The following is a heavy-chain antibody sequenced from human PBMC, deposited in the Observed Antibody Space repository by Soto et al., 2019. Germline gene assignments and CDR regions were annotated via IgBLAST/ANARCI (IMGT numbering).Heavy chain of an antibody. CDR1: GFTFSIYS. CDR2: ISSSGDYV. J-gene: IGHJ4*02. V-gene: IGHV3-21*01. D-gene: IGHD3-22*01. CDR3: VRDLYPPERDYDNRAFDY. Sequence: EVQLVESGGGLVKPGGSLRLSCAASGFTFSIYSMNWVRQAPGKGLEWVSSISSSGDYVYYADSLKGRFTISRDNARNSLYLQMHSLRAEDTATYYCVRDLYPPERDYDNRAFDYWGQGTLVTVSS.